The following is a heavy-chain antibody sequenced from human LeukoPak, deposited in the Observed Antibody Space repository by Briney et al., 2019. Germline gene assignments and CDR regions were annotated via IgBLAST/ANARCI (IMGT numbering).Heavy chain of an antibody. CDR1: GFTFYSYA. CDR3: ARDYCSSTSCFDYYYGMDV. J-gene: IGHJ6*02. Sequence: PGGSLRLSCAASGFTFYSYAMSWVRQAPGKGLEWVSTISGSGAGAYYADSVKGRFTISRDSSRNTLYLQMNSLRAEDTAVYYCARDYCSSTSCFDYYYGMDVWGQGTTVTVSS. D-gene: IGHD2-2*01. CDR2: ISGSGAGA. V-gene: IGHV3-23*01.